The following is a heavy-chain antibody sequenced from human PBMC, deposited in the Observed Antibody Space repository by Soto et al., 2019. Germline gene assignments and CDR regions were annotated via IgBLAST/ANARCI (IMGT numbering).Heavy chain of an antibody. CDR3: ARDDSFLGAPFHY. V-gene: IGHV3-53*02. CDR2: IYADGAT. Sequence: EVELVETGGGLIQPGGSLRLSCAASGFTVSSSSMSWVRQAPGKGLEWVSLIYADGATYYGDSVKGRFTISRDTSKNTLSFQMTSLRADDTAVYYCARDDSFLGAPFHYWGQGTLVTVSS. D-gene: IGHD3-16*01. J-gene: IGHJ4*02. CDR1: GFTVSSSS.